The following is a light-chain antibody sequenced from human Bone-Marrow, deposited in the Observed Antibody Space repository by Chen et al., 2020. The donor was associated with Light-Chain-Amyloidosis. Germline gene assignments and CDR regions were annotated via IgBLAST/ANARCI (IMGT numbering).Light chain of an antibody. CDR3: SSYTITNTLV. CDR1: SSDVGGDNH. Sequence: QSALTQPASVSGPPGQSMTISCTGTSSDVGGDNHVSWYQQHPDKAPKLMIYEVTNRPSWVPDRFSGSKSDTTASLTISGLQTEDEADYFCSSYTITNTLVFGSGTRVTVL. J-gene: IGLJ1*01. V-gene: IGLV2-14*01. CDR2: EVT.